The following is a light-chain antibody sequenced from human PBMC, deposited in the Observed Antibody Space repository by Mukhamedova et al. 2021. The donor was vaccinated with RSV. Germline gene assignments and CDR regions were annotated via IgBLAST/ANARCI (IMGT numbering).Light chain of an antibody. CDR3: QQYYSTLWT. CDR1: SVLYSSNNKNY. V-gene: IGKV4-1*01. Sequence: SVLYSSNNKNYLAWYQQKPGQPPKLLIYWASTRESGVPDRFSGSGSGTDFTLTIGSLQAEDVAVYYCQQYYSTLWTFGQGTKVEI. CDR2: WAS. J-gene: IGKJ1*01.